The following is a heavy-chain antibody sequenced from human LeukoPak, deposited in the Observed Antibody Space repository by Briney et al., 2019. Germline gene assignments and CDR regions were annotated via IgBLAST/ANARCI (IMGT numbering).Heavy chain of an antibody. J-gene: IGHJ4*02. V-gene: IGHV3-30-3*01. CDR1: GFTFSSYA. CDR2: ISYDGSNK. Sequence: GGSLRLSCAASGFTFSSYAMHWVRQAPGKGLEWVAVISYDGSNKYYADSVKGRFTISRDKSKNTLYLQMNSLRAEDTAVYYCARVRPYSSDYESYGYYLDYWGQGTLVTVSS. D-gene: IGHD5-18*01. CDR3: ARVRPYSSDYESYGYYLDY.